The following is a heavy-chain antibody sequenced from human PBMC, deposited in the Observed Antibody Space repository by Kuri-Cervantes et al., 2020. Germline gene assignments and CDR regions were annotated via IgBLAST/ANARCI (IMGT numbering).Heavy chain of an antibody. CDR3: ARDLIVATIRLMERSAAGLDY. Sequence: GESLKISCAASGFTFSSYAMSWVRQAPGKGLERVSAISGSGGSTYYADSVKGRFTISRDNSKNTLYLQMNSLRAEDTAVYYCARDLIVATIRLMERSAAGLDYWGQGTLVTVSS. CDR1: GFTFSSYA. D-gene: IGHD5-12*01. V-gene: IGHV3-23*01. CDR2: ISGSGGST. J-gene: IGHJ4*02.